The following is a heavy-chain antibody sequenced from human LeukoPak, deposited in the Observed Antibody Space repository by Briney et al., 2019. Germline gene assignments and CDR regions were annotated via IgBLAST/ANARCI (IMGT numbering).Heavy chain of an antibody. CDR3: AKDFRTYYYDSSGYSS. D-gene: IGHD3-22*01. Sequence: GGSLRLSCAASGFTFSSYAMSWVRQAPGKRLEWVSAISGSGGSTYYADSAKGRFTISRDNSKNTLYLQMNSLRAEDTAVYYCAKDFRTYYYDSSGYSSWGQGTLVTVSS. J-gene: IGHJ4*02. CDR2: ISGSGGST. V-gene: IGHV3-23*01. CDR1: GFTFSSYA.